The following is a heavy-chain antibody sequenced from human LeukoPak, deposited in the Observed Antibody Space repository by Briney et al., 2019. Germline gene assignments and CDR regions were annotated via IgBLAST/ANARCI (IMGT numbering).Heavy chain of an antibody. D-gene: IGHD5-24*01. CDR1: GGSLSNYY. J-gene: IGHJ4*02. Sequence: ETLSLTCTVSGGSLSNYYWSWIRQAPGKGLEWIAYIFSSGTANYNPSLKSRVTISVDTPKNQFSLKLSSVTATDTAVYFCARHFGDAYRRPFDLWGQGSPVTVSS. CDR2: IFSSGTA. V-gene: IGHV4-59*08. CDR3: ARHFGDAYRRPFDL.